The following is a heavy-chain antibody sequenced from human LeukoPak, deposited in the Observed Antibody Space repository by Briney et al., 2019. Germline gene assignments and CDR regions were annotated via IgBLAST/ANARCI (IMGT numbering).Heavy chain of an antibody. V-gene: IGHV3-21*01. J-gene: IGHJ4*02. CDR1: GFTFSSYS. Sequence: PGGSLRLSCAASGFTFSSYSMNWVRQAPGKGLEWVSSISSSSSYIYYADSVKGRFTISRDNAKNSLYLQMNSLRAEDTAVYYCARENYYDSSGYYSSRPVDYSGQGTPVTVSS. CDR2: ISSSSSYI. D-gene: IGHD3-22*01. CDR3: ARENYYDSSGYYSSRPVDY.